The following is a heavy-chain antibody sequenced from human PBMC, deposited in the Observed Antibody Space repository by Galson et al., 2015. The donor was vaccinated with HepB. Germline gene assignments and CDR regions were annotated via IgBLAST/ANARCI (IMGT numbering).Heavy chain of an antibody. CDR3: ARSIVVIAVAGAPADY. D-gene: IGHD6-19*01. CDR2: ISSDGSKR. J-gene: IGHJ4*02. V-gene: IGHV3-30-3*01. Sequence: SLRLSCAASRFTFSSYSMHWVRQAPGKGLEWVALISSDGSKRYYADSVKGRFTISRDNSESTLFLEMNSLRPDDTAVYYCARSIVVIAVAGAPADYWGQGTLVTVSS. CDR1: RFTFSSYS.